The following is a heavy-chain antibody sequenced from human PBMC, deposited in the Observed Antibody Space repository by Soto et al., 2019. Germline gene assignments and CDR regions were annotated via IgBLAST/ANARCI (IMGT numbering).Heavy chain of an antibody. D-gene: IGHD5-12*01. V-gene: IGHV3-23*01. CDR3: AKDRPGDIVMAESVTYYYYGMDV. J-gene: IGHJ6*02. CDR1: GFTFISYA. CDR2: ISGSGGST. Sequence: GGSLRLSWAASGFTFISYAMSWIRQAPGKGLEWVSGISGSGGSTYYADSVKGRFTISRDNSKNTLYLQMNSLRAEDTAVYYCAKDRPGDIVMAESVTYYYYGMDVWGQGTTVTVSS.